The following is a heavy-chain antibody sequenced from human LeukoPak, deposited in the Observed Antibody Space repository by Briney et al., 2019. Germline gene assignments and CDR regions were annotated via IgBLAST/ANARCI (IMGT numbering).Heavy chain of an antibody. Sequence: PGGSLRLSCAASGFTFISYGMSWVRQAPGKGLEWVSAISGSGGTTNYADSVKGRFIISRDNSKNMLYLQLNSLRADDTAVYYCAKWIQLWSRGFDYWGQGTLVTVSS. CDR2: ISGSGGTT. CDR3: AKWIQLWSRGFDY. D-gene: IGHD5-18*01. V-gene: IGHV3-23*01. CDR1: GFTFISYG. J-gene: IGHJ4*02.